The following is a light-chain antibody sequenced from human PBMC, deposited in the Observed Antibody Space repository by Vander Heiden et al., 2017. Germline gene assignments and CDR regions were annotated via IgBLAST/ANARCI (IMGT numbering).Light chain of an antibody. CDR3: QSADSSGIYEV. Sequence: SYELTPPPSLSVSPGQTARITCSGNALPKQYAYWYQQKPGQAPVLVIYKDSERPSGIPGRFSGSSSGTTVTLTISRVQAEDEADYYCQSADSSGIYEVFGGGTKLTVL. J-gene: IGLJ2*01. V-gene: IGLV3-25*03. CDR1: ALPKQY. CDR2: KDS.